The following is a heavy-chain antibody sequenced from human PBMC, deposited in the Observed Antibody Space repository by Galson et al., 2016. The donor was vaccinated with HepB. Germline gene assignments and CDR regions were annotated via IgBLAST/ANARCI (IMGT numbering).Heavy chain of an antibody. CDR1: GVIFSKYA. V-gene: IGHV3-30*18. Sequence: LRLSCSASGVIFSKYAMHWVRQAPGQGLEWVAAIGYDGRHKYYAESVTGRFIISRDNSKNTLHLQMNGLRPEDTAVYYCAKIYDEFWSGYYYYHYGMDVWGKGTRVTVSS. D-gene: IGHD3-3*01. CDR3: AKIYDEFWSGYYYYHYGMDV. CDR2: IGYDGRHK. J-gene: IGHJ6*04.